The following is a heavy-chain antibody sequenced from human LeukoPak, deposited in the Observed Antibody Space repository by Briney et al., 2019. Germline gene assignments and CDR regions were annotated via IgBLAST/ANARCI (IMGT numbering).Heavy chain of an antibody. CDR2: INPNSGGT. CDR3: AKNTAMVR. V-gene: IGHV1-2*02. D-gene: IGHD5-18*01. CDR1: GYTFTGYY. Sequence: ASVKVSCKASGYTFTGYYMHWMRQAPGQGLEWMGWINPNSGGTNYAQKSQGRVTMTRDTSISTAYMELSRLRSDDTAVYYCAKNTAMVRWGQGTLVTVSS. J-gene: IGHJ4*02.